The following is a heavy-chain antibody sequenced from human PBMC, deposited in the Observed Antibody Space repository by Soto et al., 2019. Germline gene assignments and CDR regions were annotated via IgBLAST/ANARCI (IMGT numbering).Heavy chain of an antibody. V-gene: IGHV4-39*01. D-gene: IGHD6-19*01. J-gene: IGHJ6*02. CDR1: GGSISSSSYY. CDR2: IYYSGST. Sequence: QLQLQESGPGLVKPSETLSLTCTVSGGSISSSSYYWGWIRQPPGKGLEWIGSIYYSGSTYYNPSLKNRVTISVDTSKNQFSLKLSSVTAADTAVYYCARHEQQWLSHPMDVWGQGTTVTVSS. CDR3: ARHEQQWLSHPMDV.